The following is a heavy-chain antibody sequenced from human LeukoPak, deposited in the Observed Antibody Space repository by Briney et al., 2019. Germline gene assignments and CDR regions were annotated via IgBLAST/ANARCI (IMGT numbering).Heavy chain of an antibody. CDR3: AREMAESSHYYYYYMDV. Sequence: PGGSLRLSCAASGFTFSSYAMNWVRQAPGKGLEWVSYISSSGSTIYYADSVKGRFTISRDNAKNSLYLQMNSLRAEDTAVYYCAREMAESSHYYYYYMDVWGKGTTVTVSS. V-gene: IGHV3-48*03. CDR1: GFTFSSYA. J-gene: IGHJ6*03. D-gene: IGHD5-24*01. CDR2: ISSSGSTI.